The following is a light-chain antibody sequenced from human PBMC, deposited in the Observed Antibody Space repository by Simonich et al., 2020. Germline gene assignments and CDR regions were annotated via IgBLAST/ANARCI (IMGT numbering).Light chain of an antibody. CDR1: QSVSSN. CDR3: QQYNNWPWT. J-gene: IGKJ1*01. CDR2: GAS. Sequence: EIVMTQSPATLSVSPGERATLSCRASQSVSSNLAWYQQKPCQAPRLLIYGASTRATGIPARCRGSGSGTEFTLTISSMQSEDFAVYYCQQYNNWPWTFGQGTKVEIK. V-gene: IGKV3-15*01.